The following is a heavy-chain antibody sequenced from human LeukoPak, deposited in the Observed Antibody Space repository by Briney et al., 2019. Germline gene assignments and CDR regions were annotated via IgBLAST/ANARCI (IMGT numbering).Heavy chain of an antibody. D-gene: IGHD3-10*01. CDR3: ARDRYYYGSGSLSWFDP. J-gene: IGHJ5*02. Sequence: PAETLSLTCTVSGGSISSYYWSWIRQPAGKGLEWIGRIYTSGSTNYNPSLKSRVTMSVDTSKNQFSLKLSSVTAADPAVYYCARDRYYYGSGSLSWFDPWGQGTLVTVSS. V-gene: IGHV4-4*07. CDR2: IYTSGST. CDR1: GGSISSYY.